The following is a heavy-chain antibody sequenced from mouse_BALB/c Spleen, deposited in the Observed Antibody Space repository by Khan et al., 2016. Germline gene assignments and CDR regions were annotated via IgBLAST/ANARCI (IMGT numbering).Heavy chain of an antibody. J-gene: IGHJ3*01. CDR3: ARRDYERFAY. CDR2: ITSGGST. Sequence: EVELVESGGGLVKPGGSLKVSCSASGFTLSNYAMSWVRQTPEKSLEWVASITSGGSTYYPDSMKGRFPISRDNARNILYLQMSSLRSEDMAMYYCARRDYERFAYWGQGTLVTVSA. V-gene: IGHV5-6-5*01. CDR1: GFTLSNYA. D-gene: IGHD1-1*01.